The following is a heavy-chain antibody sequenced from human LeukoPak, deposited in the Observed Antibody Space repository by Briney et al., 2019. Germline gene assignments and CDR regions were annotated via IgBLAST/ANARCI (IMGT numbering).Heavy chain of an antibody. D-gene: IGHD4-11*01. J-gene: IGHJ1*01. CDR2: IWSDGSDK. CDR1: GFTFSHYG. CDR3: AKDAQRGFDYSNSLQN. Sequence: PGGSLSLSCAASGFTFSHYGMHWVRQTPGAGLEWVAVIWSDGSDKYYAKSVKGRFTISRDNSKNSLFLQMNSLRAEDTAVYYCAKDAQRGFDYSNSLQNWGQGILVTVSS. V-gene: IGHV3-33*06.